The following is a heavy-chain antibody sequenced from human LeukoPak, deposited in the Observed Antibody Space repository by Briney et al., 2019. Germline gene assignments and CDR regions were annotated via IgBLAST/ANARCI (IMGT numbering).Heavy chain of an antibody. CDR3: ARDVRPDY. CDR2: IKQDGTEK. CDR1: GFTLSRYW. D-gene: IGHD6-6*01. J-gene: IGHJ4*02. V-gene: IGHV3-7*04. Sequence: GSLRLFCAGSGFTLSRYWMSLVRQAPGGRLEWVANIKQDGTEKYYMDSVKGRFSISRDNAKNSLYLQMSALRAEDTAAYYCARDVRPDYWGQGTLVTVST.